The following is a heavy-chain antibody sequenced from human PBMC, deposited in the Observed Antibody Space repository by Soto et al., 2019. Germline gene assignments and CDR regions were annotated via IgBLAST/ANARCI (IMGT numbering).Heavy chain of an antibody. CDR2: IKQDGREK. CDR1: GFSVSSYW. D-gene: IGHD2-8*01. V-gene: IGHV3-7*03. Sequence: GGSLRLSCAASGFSVSSYWMTWVRQAPGKGLEWVGNIKQDGREKYYVASGKGRFTISRDNAKNLVYLQMDSLTADDTAVYLCAAHGVRNGASNRWLDTWGQGTLVPVSS. CDR3: AAHGVRNGASNRWLDT. J-gene: IGHJ5*02.